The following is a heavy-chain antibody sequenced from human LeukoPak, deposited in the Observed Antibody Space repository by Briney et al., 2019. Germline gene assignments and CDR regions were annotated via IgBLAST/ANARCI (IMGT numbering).Heavy chain of an antibody. D-gene: IGHD6-6*01. CDR1: GYTFNNYG. CDR3: VRDSPLLGEQLVRGDY. CDR2: ISGHSGQT. Sequence: ASVKVSCKASGYTFNNYGISWVRQAPGQGLGWMGWISGHSGQTNYPQKVQDRVTMTADTSTSTAYLELRSLRSDDSAVYYCVRDSPLLGEQLVRGDYWGQGTLVTVSS. J-gene: IGHJ4*02. V-gene: IGHV1-18*01.